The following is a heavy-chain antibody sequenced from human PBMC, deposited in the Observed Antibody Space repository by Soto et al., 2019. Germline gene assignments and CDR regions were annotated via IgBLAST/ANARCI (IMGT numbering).Heavy chain of an antibody. V-gene: IGHV2-5*02. CDR3: AHRPSYCSGGSCYSGFDY. CDR1: GFSLSTSKVG. CDR2: IYWDDDK. D-gene: IGHD2-15*01. Sequence: SGPTPVYHKQTLTKTCTFSGFSLSTSKVGVGWIRQPPGKALEWLALIYWDDDKRYSPSLKSRLTITKDTSKNQVVLTMTNMDPVDTATYYCAHRPSYCSGGSCYSGFDYWGQGTLVTVSS. J-gene: IGHJ4*02.